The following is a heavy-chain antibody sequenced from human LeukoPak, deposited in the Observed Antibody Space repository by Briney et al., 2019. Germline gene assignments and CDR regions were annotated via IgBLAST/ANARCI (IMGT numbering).Heavy chain of an antibody. D-gene: IGHD6-25*01. CDR1: GDSISRSTYY. CDR3: ARSSGTGTFSY. V-gene: IGHV4-39*02. Sequence: KPSETLSLTCTVSGDSISRSTYYWAWIRQPPGKGPEWIGSVYYGRSPYFNPSLESRATISVDTSKNHFPLKMSSVTAADTAVYYCARSSGTGTFSYWGQGTLVTVSS. CDR2: VYYGRSP. J-gene: IGHJ4*02.